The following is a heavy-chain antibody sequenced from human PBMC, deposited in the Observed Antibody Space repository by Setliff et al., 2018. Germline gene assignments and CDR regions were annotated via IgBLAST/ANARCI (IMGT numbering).Heavy chain of an antibody. V-gene: IGHV4-38-2*01. D-gene: IGHD3-3*01. Sequence: PSETLSLTCDVSGISISSGHYWGWIRQPPGKGLEWIATIYHRGRTYYNPSLDSRVTISLDTSKNHFSLRLRSVTAADTAVYYCASPRRDDLDSPFDAFDLWGQGTKVTVSS. CDR2: IYHRGRT. CDR1: GISISSGHY. CDR3: ASPRRDDLDSPFDAFDL. J-gene: IGHJ3*01.